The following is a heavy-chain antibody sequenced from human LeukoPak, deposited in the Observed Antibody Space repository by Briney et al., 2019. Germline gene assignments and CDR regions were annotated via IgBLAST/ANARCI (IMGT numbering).Heavy chain of an antibody. CDR3: APGTYYYDSSPLFDY. D-gene: IGHD3-22*01. CDR2: ISGSGGST. J-gene: IGHJ4*02. CDR1: GFTFSSYA. V-gene: IGHV3-23*01. Sequence: PGGSLRLSCAASGFTFSSYAMSWVRQAPGKGLEWVSSISGSGGSTYYADSVKGRFTISRDNSKNTLYLQINSLRAEDTAVYYCAPGTYYYDSSPLFDYWGQGTLVTDSS.